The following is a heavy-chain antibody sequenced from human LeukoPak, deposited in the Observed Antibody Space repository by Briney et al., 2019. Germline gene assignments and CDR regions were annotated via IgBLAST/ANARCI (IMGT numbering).Heavy chain of an antibody. CDR3: ARERSGSEIFARSFDI. CDR1: GGSISSSNW. CDR2: IYHSGST. V-gene: IGHV4-4*02. J-gene: IGHJ3*02. Sequence: PSETLSLTCVVSGGSISSSNWWSWVRQPPGKGLEWIGEIYHSGSTNYNPSLKSPITIPVDKSKNQFSLRLSSVTAADTAVYYCARERSGSEIFARSFDIWGQGTMVTVSS. D-gene: IGHD3-3*01.